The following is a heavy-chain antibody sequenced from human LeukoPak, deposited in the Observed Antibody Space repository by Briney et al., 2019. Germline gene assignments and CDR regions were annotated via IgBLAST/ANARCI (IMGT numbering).Heavy chain of an antibody. CDR3: ARVPCTSTSCLNWFGP. Sequence: ASVKVSCKSSGYTFTHYAISWVRQAPGQGPEWMGWISPYKASTDYAQKFQGRLTMTTDTSTSTAYMELRSLRSDDTAVYYCARVPCTSTSCLNWFGPWGQGTLVTVSS. CDR1: GYTFTHYA. J-gene: IGHJ5*02. V-gene: IGHV1-18*04. CDR2: ISPYKAST. D-gene: IGHD2-2*01.